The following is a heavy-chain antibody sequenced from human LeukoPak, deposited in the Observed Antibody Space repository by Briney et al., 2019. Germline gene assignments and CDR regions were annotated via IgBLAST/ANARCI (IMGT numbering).Heavy chain of an antibody. CDR1: GYTFTSYD. D-gene: IGHD6-13*01. CDR2: MNPNSGNT. CDR3: AVFRYGISWYDPHDAFDI. J-gene: IGHJ3*02. Sequence: ASVKLSCTASGYTFTSYDINWVRQATGQGREGMSWMNPNSGNTGYAQTFQGRVTMTRNTSISTAYLELSSLRSEDTAVYYFAVFRYGISWYDPHDAFDIWGKETMVTVSS. V-gene: IGHV1-8*01.